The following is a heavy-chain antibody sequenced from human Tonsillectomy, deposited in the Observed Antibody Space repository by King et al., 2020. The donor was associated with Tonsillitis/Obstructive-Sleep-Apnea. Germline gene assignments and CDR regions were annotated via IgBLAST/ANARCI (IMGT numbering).Heavy chain of an antibody. Sequence: QLVQSGGGLVQPGGSLRLSGAASGFTFSSYSMYWVRQAPVKGREWVSYISSRSSTLYYADSVKGRFTISRENAKNSLYLQMKSLRDEDTAVYYCARDESAAAGTSTAYYCMDVWGKGTTVTVSS. D-gene: IGHD6-13*01. CDR1: GFTFSSYS. CDR2: ISSRSSTL. V-gene: IGHV3-48*02. J-gene: IGHJ6*03. CDR3: ARDESAAAGTSTAYYCMDV.